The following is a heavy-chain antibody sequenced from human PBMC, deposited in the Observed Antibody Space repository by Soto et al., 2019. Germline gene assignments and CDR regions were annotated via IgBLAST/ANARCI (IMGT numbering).Heavy chain of an antibody. CDR3: VRGYYDSSGYYPGAFDI. Sequence: GGSLRLSCAASGFTFSSYGMHWVRQAPGKGLEWVAVISYDGSNKYYADSVKGRFTISRDNSKNTLYLQMNSLRAEDTAVYYCVRGYYDSSGYYPGAFDIWGQGTMVTVSS. CDR1: GFTFSSYG. CDR2: ISYDGSNK. J-gene: IGHJ3*02. D-gene: IGHD3-22*01. V-gene: IGHV3-30*03.